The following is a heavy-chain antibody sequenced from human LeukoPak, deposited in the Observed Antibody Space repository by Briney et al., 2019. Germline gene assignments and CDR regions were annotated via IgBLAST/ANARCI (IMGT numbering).Heavy chain of an antibody. D-gene: IGHD6-19*01. V-gene: IGHV4-61*10. CDR3: ARDFGYSSGWYASFYYYMDV. CDR2: IYHSGST. CDR1: GGSINSGSYY. Sequence: SETLSLTCTVSGGSINSGSYYWTWIRQPAGKGLEWIGEIYHSGSTNYNPSLKSRITISVDMSKNQFSLKLSSVTAADTAVYYCARDFGYSSGWYASFYYYMDVWGKGTTVTISS. J-gene: IGHJ6*03.